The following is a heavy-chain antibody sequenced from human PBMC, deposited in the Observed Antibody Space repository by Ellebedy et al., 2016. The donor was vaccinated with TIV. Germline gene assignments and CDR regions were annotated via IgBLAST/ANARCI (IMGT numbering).Heavy chain of an antibody. CDR2: INHSGST. D-gene: IGHD3-10*01. Sequence: SETLSLXCAVYGGSFSGYYWSWIRQPPGKGLEWIGEINHSGSTNYNPSLKSRVTISVDTSKNQFSLKLSSVTAADTAVYYCARGLYYYGSGSLIYYYYYGMDVWGQGTTVTVSS. V-gene: IGHV4-34*01. CDR1: GGSFSGYY. CDR3: ARGLYYYGSGSLIYYYYYGMDV. J-gene: IGHJ6*02.